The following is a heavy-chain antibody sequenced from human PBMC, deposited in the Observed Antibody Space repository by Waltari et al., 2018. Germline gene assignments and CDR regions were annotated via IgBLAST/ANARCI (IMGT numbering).Heavy chain of an antibody. CDR3: ARPKQQLVPHFVDWFDP. J-gene: IGHJ5*02. CDR2: INPNSGGT. D-gene: IGHD6-13*01. CDR1: GYTFTGYY. Sequence: QVQLVQSGAEVKKPGASVKVSCKASGYTFTGYYMHWVRQAPGQGLEWMGWINPNSGGTNYAKKFQGRVTMTRDTSISTAYMELSRLRSDDTAVYYCARPKQQLVPHFVDWFDPWGQGTLVTVSS. V-gene: IGHV1-2*02.